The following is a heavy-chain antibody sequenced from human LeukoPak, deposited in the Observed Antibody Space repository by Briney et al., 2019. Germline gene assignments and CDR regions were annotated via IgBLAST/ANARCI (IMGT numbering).Heavy chain of an antibody. CDR2: ITDSGVLT. V-gene: IGHV3-23*01. CDR3: AKDYCGGGRCDEIPIDY. Sequence: HPGGSLTLSCAASGFTFAAYAMIWVRQAPGKGLDWVATITDSGVLTFYADSVKGRFSISRDNSRNTVYLQMNSLRVEDTAVYYCAKDYCGGGRCDEIPIDYWGQGTLVTVSS. CDR1: GFTFAAYA. J-gene: IGHJ4*02. D-gene: IGHD2-21*01.